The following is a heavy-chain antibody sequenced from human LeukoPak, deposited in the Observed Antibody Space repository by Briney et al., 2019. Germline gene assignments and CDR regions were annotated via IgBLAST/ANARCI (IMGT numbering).Heavy chain of an antibody. CDR2: IYPGDSDT. CDR3: ARPSSYCSGGSCYSGGFDY. CDR1: GYRFTTYW. Sequence: GESLKISCKGSGYRFTTYWIGWVRQMPGKGLEWMGIIYPGDSDTRYSPSFQGQVTISADKSISTAYLQWSSLKASDTAMYYCARPSSYCSGGSCYSGGFDYWGQGTLVTVSS. V-gene: IGHV5-51*01. J-gene: IGHJ4*02. D-gene: IGHD2-15*01.